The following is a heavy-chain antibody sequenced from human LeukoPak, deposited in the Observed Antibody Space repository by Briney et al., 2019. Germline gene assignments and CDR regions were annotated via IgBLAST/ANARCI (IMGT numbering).Heavy chain of an antibody. CDR3: ARDATTATGWVYMDV. CDR2: ISTSGSTT. J-gene: IGHJ6*03. CDR1: GFTFSSYE. V-gene: IGHV3-48*03. Sequence: QSGGSLRLSCAAAGFTFSSYETNWVRQAPGKGLEWVSHISTSGSTTYYANSVKGRFTISRDNAKNSLYLQMNSLRAEDTALYYCARDATTATGWVYMDVWGKGTTVTISS. D-gene: IGHD6-13*01.